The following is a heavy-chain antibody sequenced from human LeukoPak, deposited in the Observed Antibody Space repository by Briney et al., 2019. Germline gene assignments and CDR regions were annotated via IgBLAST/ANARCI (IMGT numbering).Heavy chain of an antibody. CDR1: GFTFSSHS. Sequence: GGSLRLSCAASGFTFSSHSMNWVRQAPGKGLEWLSTISGNGNTYYADSVKGRFTTSRDNSKNMLSVQMNSLTAGDTATYYCQLATDCWGQGTLVTVSS. D-gene: IGHD6-6*01. CDR3: QLATDC. J-gene: IGHJ4*02. CDR2: ISGNGNT. V-gene: IGHV3-23*01.